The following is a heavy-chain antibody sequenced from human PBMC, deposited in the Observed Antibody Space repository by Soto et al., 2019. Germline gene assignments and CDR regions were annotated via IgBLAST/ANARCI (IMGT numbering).Heavy chain of an antibody. Sequence: SGGSLRLSCAASGFTFSSYSMNWVRQAPGKGLEWVSSISSSSSYIYYADSVKGRFTISRDNAKNSLYLQMNSLRAEDTAVYYCARDYYDSSGYPNWFDPWGQGTLVTVSS. J-gene: IGHJ5*02. D-gene: IGHD3-22*01. CDR2: ISSSSSYI. V-gene: IGHV3-21*01. CDR1: GFTFSSYS. CDR3: ARDYYDSSGYPNWFDP.